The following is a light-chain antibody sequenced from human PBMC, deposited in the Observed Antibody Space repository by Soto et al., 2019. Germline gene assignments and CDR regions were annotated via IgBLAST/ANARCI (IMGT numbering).Light chain of an antibody. Sequence: IQMIQSPSSVSASVGDRVTVTCRASQGISSWLAWYQQKPGKAPKLLIYVASTLQNGVPSRFSGSGSGTDFTLTISSLQPEDFATYYCQQSYSTPTITFGQGTRLEIK. CDR3: QQSYSTPTIT. J-gene: IGKJ5*01. V-gene: IGKV1-12*01. CDR1: QGISSW. CDR2: VAS.